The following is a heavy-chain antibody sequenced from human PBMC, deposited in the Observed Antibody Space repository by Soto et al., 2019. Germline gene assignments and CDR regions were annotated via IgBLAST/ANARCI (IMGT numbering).Heavy chain of an antibody. V-gene: IGHV4-30-4*01. CDR3: ARGRYCLTGRCFPNWFDS. CDR2: IYKSATT. CDR1: GDSISNLDYF. J-gene: IGHJ5*01. D-gene: IGHD7-27*01. Sequence: SETLSLTCSVSGDSISNLDYFWAWIRQPPGQALEYIGYIYKSATTYYNPAFGSRVAISVDTSKSQFSLNVTSVTAADTAVYFCARGRYCLTGRCFPNWFDSWGQGALVTVSS.